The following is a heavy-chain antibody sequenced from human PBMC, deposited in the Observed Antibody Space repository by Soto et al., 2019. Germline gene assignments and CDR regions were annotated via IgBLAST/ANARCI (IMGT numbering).Heavy chain of an antibody. J-gene: IGHJ6*02. CDR1: GASISSDDYY. V-gene: IGHV4-30-4*01. CDR2: ISYSGST. Sequence: QVQLQESGPGLVKPSQTLSLTCSISGASISSDDYYWSWSRQPPGKGLEWIGYISYSGSTYYNPSLKRRITISVDTSKTQFSMILSSVTAAATAVFSCAREVNNYYGMAGWGQGTTVTVSS. CDR3: AREVNNYYGMAG.